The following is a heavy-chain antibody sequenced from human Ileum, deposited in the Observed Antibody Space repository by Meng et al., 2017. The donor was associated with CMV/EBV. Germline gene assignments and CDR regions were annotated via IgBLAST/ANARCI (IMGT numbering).Heavy chain of an antibody. CDR3: ARGRMTTAPNSDY. CDR1: GFTFSDYS. J-gene: IGHJ4*02. V-gene: IGHV3-21*01. Sequence: GESLKISCAASGFTFSDYSMNWVRQAPGKGLEWVSSISSRSTYIYYADSVKGRFTISRDNAKNSLYLQMNSLRAEDTAVYYCARGRMTTAPNSDYWGQGTLVTVSS. D-gene: IGHD4-11*01. CDR2: ISSRSTYI.